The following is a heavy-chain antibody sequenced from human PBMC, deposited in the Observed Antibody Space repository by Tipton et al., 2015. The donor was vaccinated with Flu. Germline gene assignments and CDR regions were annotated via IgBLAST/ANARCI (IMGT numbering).Heavy chain of an antibody. J-gene: IGHJ4*02. CDR3: ASGDY. V-gene: IGHV3-30*19. Sequence: SLRLSCAASGFTFSSYGMHWVRQAPGKGLEWVAVTSSDGSNKYYADSVKGRFTIYRDNSKNTLYLHMNSLRAEDTAVYYCASGDYWGQGTLVTVSS. CDR2: TSSDGSNK. CDR1: GFTFSSYG.